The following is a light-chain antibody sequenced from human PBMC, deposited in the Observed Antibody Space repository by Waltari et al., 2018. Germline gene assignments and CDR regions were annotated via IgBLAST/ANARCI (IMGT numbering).Light chain of an antibody. CDR3: SSYTTFGTVL. CDR1: RSDMGAFND. Sequence: QSALPQPASVSGSPGQSLTISCTGARSDMGAFNDFPWYQQHPDKPPKVIIYDVNSRPSGVSSRFSGSKSGDTASLTISGLQAEDEAHYYCSSYTTFGTVLFGGGT. CDR2: DVN. J-gene: IGLJ2*01. V-gene: IGLV2-14*03.